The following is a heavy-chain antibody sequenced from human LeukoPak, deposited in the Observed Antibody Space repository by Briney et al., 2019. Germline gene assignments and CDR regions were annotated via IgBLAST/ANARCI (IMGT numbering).Heavy chain of an antibody. V-gene: IGHV3-53*01. CDR3: ARQLHSGSSSYYFDY. J-gene: IGHJ4*02. Sequence: LXLSXXXXGFTVXTNYMSWVRQTPGKGLDCVSVIYISGTTYYADSVKGRFTISRDNSRNTLFLQMNSLRAEDTAVYYCARQLHSGSSSYYFDYWGQGALVAVSS. CDR1: GFTVXTNY. D-gene: IGHD1-26*01. CDR2: IYISGTT.